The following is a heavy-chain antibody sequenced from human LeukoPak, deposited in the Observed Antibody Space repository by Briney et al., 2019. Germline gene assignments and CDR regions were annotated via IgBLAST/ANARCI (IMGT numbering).Heavy chain of an antibody. Sequence: PGGSLRLPCAASGFTFSSYGMHWVRQAPGKGLEWVAFIRYDGSNKYYADSVKGRFTISRDNSKNTLYLQMNSLRAEDTAVYYCAKDAGAKEYYMDVWGKGTTVTISS. CDR3: AKDAGAKEYYMDV. J-gene: IGHJ6*03. V-gene: IGHV3-30*02. D-gene: IGHD1-26*01. CDR2: IRYDGSNK. CDR1: GFTFSSYG.